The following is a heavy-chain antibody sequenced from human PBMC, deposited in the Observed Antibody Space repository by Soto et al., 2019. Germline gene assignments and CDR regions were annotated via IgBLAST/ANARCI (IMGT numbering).Heavy chain of an antibody. Sequence: QLQLQESGPGLVKPSETLSLTCTVSGGSISSSRYYWGWIRQPPGKGLEWIGSIYYSGSPYYNPSLNSRVTISVDTSKNQFSLKLSSVTAADTAVYYCARHMGLIAFQQWGQGTLVTVSS. CDR3: ARHMGLIAFQQ. CDR1: GGSISSSRYY. D-gene: IGHD3-16*01. J-gene: IGHJ1*01. V-gene: IGHV4-39*01. CDR2: IYYSGSP.